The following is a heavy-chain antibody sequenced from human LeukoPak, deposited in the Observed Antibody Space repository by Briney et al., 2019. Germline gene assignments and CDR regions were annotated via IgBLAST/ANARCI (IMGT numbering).Heavy chain of an antibody. CDR3: ARTNYLSGSYHIY. J-gene: IGHJ4*02. CDR2: ISPYSGNT. D-gene: IGHD3-10*01. Sequence: ASVKVSCKASGYTFTSYGISWVRQAPGQGLEWMGWISPYSGNTNYAQSLQGRVTVTSDTSTSTAYMELRSLTSDDTAVYYRARTNYLSGSYHIYWGQGTLVTVSS. V-gene: IGHV1-18*01. CDR1: GYTFTSYG.